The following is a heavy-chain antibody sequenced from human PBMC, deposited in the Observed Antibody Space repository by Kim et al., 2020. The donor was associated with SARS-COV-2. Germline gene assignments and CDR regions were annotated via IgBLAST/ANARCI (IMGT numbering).Heavy chain of an antibody. CDR1: GFTFDDYA. CDR3: AKDAGYSSSWYGILYYGMDV. V-gene: IGHV3-9*01. D-gene: IGHD6-13*01. Sequence: GGSLRLSCAASGFTFDDYAMHWVRQAPGKGLEWVSGISWNSGSIGYADSVKGRFTISRDNAKNSLYLQMNSLIAEDTALYYCAKDAGYSSSWYGILYYGMDVWGQGTTVTVSS. J-gene: IGHJ6*02. CDR2: ISWNSGSI.